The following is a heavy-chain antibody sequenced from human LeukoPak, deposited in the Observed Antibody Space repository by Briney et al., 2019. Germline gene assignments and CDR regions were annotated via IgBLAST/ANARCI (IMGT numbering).Heavy chain of an antibody. V-gene: IGHV3-23*01. CDR1: GFTFSSYA. J-gene: IGHJ5*02. Sequence: EGSLRLSCAASGFTFSSYAMSWVRQAPGKGLEWVSAISGSGGSTYYADSVKGRFTISRDNSKNTLYLEMNSLSVEDTATYYCIRDFRSADLWGQGTLVTVTS. D-gene: IGHD5-24*01. CDR2: ISGSGGST. CDR3: IRDFRSADL.